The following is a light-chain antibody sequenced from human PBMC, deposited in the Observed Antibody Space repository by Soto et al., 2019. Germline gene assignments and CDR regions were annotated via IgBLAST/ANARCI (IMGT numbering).Light chain of an antibody. CDR1: SSDVGGYNY. J-gene: IGLJ1*01. V-gene: IGLV2-14*03. CDR3: SSYTGSPYV. CDR2: EVT. Sequence: QSALTQPASVSGSPGQSITISCTGTSSDVGGYNYVSWYQQHPGKAPKLMIYEVTKRPSGVSNRSSGSKSGNTASLTISGLQAEDEADYSCSSYTGSPYVFGTGTKVTVL.